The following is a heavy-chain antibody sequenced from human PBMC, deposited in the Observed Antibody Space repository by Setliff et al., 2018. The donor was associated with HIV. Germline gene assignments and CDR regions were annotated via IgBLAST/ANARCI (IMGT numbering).Heavy chain of an antibody. CDR3: ARDLSISNPYYDILTGPGVY. CDR2: SSADNGDT. V-gene: IGHV1-18*01. CDR1: GYIFTSYG. Sequence: ASVKVSCKASGYIFTSYGISWVRQAPGEGLEWMGWSSADNGDTNYAQKIQGRVTMTTDTSTSTAYMELRSLRSEDTAVYYCARDLSISNPYYDILTGPGVYWGQGTLVTVSS. D-gene: IGHD3-9*01. J-gene: IGHJ4*02.